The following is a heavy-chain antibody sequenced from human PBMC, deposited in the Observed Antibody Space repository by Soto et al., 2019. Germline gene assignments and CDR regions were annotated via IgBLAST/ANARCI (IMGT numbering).Heavy chain of an antibody. D-gene: IGHD3-10*01. V-gene: IGHV3-23*01. Sequence: EVQLLESGGGLVQPEGSLRLSCAACGFTFSSYAMSWVRQAPGKGLEWVSAISGSGAGTYYADSVKGRFTISRDNSKNTLYLQMNGLRADDTAVYYCAKGATYYGAGRMYFDYWGQGTLVTVSA. CDR3: AKGATYYGAGRMYFDY. J-gene: IGHJ4*02. CDR1: GFTFSSYA. CDR2: ISGSGAGT.